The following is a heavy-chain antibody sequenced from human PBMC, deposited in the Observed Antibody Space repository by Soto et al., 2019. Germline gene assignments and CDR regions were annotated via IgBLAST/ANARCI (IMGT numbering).Heavy chain of an antibody. J-gene: IGHJ4*02. V-gene: IGHV3-30-3*01. CDR3: ARDPYCSGGSCYGYFDY. D-gene: IGHD2-15*01. CDR1: GFTFSSYA. Sequence: GGSLRLSCAASGFTFSSYAMHWVRQAPCKGLEWVAVISYDGSEKYYADSVKGRFTISRDNSKNTLYLQMNSLRAEDTAVYYCARDPYCSGGSCYGYFDYWGQGTLVTVSS. CDR2: ISYDGSEK.